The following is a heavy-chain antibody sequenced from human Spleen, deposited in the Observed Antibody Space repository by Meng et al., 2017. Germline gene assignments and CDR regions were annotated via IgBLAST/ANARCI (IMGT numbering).Heavy chain of an antibody. CDR2: IYPGNSDT. J-gene: IGHJ4*02. CDR3: TRGTFGVINISPFAY. D-gene: IGHD3-3*01. Sequence: GESLKISCKGSGYSFSSYWIAWVRQMPGKGLEWMGIIYPGNSDTRYSPSFQGRVTISADKSISIAYLQWSSLKASDTAMYYCTRGTFGVINISPFAYWGQGTLVTVSS. V-gene: IGHV5-51*01. CDR1: GYSFSSYW.